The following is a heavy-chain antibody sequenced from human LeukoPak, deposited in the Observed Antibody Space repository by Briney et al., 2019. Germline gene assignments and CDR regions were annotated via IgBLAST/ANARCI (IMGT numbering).Heavy chain of an antibody. CDR2: IIPIFGTA. J-gene: IGHJ4*02. CDR3: AGGGGISSSTYDY. CDR1: GGTFSSYA. D-gene: IGHD6-6*01. V-gene: IGHV1-69*05. Sequence: SVKVSCKASGGTFSSYAISWVRQAPGQGLEWMGGIIPIFGTANYAQKFQGRVTITTDESTSTAYMELSSLRSEDTAVYYCAGGGGISSSTYDYWGQGTLLIVSS.